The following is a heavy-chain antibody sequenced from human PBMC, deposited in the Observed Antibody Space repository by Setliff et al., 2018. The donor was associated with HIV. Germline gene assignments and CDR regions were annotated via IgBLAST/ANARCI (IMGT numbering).Heavy chain of an antibody. Sequence: LKISCKGSGYSFTSYWIAWVRQMPGKGLEWMGIIYPGDSHTRYSPSFQGQVTFSADKSISTAYLQWSSLKASDTAIYYCTRHILAYCAGDCYPLDYWGQGTLVTVSS. D-gene: IGHD2-21*02. V-gene: IGHV5-51*01. CDR2: IYPGDSHT. CDR1: GYSFTSYW. J-gene: IGHJ4*02. CDR3: TRHILAYCAGDCYPLDY.